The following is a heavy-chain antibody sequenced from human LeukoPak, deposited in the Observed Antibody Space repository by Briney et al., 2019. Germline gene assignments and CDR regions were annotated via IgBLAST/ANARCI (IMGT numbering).Heavy chain of an antibody. J-gene: IGHJ4*02. V-gene: IGHV4-59*11. Sequence: SETLSLTCTVSGGSIISHYWSWIRQPPGKGLEWIGYIYYSGNTNYNPSLKSRVTISVDTSKNQFSLKLNSVTAADTAVYYCARVRYCSTNRCYDREFDNWGQGTLVTVSS. CDR3: ARVRYCSTNRCYDREFDN. CDR2: IYYSGNT. D-gene: IGHD2-2*01. CDR1: GGSIISHY.